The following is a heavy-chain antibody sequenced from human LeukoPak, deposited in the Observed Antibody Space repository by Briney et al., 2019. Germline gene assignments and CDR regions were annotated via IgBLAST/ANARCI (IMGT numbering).Heavy chain of an antibody. CDR3: ARDRSTRLRFLPTD. J-gene: IGHJ4*02. CDR1: GFIFSNYA. D-gene: IGHD3-3*01. CDR2: ISSDGSNK. V-gene: IGHV3-30*04. Sequence: GRSLRLSCAASGFIFSNYAMHWVRQAPGKGLEWVALISSDGSNKYYADSVKGRFTISRDNSKNTVYLQVNSLRAEDTSVYYRARDRSTRLRFLPTDWGQGTLVTVSS.